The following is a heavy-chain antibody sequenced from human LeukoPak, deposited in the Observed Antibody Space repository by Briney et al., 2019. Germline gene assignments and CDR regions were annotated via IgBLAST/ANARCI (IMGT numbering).Heavy chain of an antibody. V-gene: IGHV3-53*05. Sequence: GGSLRLSCVASGFSVSTNCMNWVRQAPGKGPEWVSVLYDSNENFYLAAVEGRFFISRDSPTNTLYLQMNSLRPEDTAVHYCARGLSGHSIFGSGLSDYWGRGTLVTVSS. CDR1: GFSVSTNC. D-gene: IGHD3-22*01. CDR2: LYDSNEN. J-gene: IGHJ4*02. CDR3: ARGLSGHSIFGSGLSDY.